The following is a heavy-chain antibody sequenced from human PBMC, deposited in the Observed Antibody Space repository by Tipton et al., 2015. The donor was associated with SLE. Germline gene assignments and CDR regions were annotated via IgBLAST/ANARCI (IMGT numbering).Heavy chain of an antibody. CDR3: ARVSIVVVPAAPFDY. J-gene: IGHJ4*02. V-gene: IGHV4-4*02. D-gene: IGHD2-2*01. Sequence: TLSLTCTVSGGSISSANWWSWVRQPPGKGLEWIGEIYHSGSTNYNPSLKSRVTILVDKSKNQLSLKLSSVTAADTAVYYCARVSIVVVPAAPFDYWGQGTLVTVSS. CDR2: IYHSGST. CDR1: GGSISSANW.